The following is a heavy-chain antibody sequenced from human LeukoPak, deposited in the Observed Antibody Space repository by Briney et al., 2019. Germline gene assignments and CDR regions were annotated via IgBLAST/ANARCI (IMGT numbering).Heavy chain of an antibody. J-gene: IGHJ4*02. CDR2: IYYSGST. V-gene: IGHV4-39*02. CDR3: ARERGKDRNFDY. CDR1: GGSISSSSYY. Sequence: SETLSLTCTVSGGSISSSSYYWGWIRQPPGKGLEWIGSIYYSGSTYYNPSLKSRVTISVDTSKNQFSLKLSSVTAADTAVYYCARERGKDRNFDYWGQGTLVTVSS. D-gene: IGHD3-10*01.